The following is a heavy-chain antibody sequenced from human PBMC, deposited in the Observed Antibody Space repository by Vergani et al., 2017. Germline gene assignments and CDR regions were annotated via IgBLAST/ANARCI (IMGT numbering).Heavy chain of an antibody. CDR3: ARDRSSGWYGGAEYFQH. Sequence: QLQLQESGPGLVKPSETLSLTCTVSGGSISSSSYYWGWIRQPPGKGLEWIGEINHSGSTNYNPSLKSRVTISVDTSKNQFSLKLSSVTAADTAVYYCARDRSSGWYGGAEYFQHWGQGTLVTVSS. J-gene: IGHJ1*01. CDR1: GGSISSSSYY. V-gene: IGHV4-39*07. D-gene: IGHD6-19*01. CDR2: INHSGST.